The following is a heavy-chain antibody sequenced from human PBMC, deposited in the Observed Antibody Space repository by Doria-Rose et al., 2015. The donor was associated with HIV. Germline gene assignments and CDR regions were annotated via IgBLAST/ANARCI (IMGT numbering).Heavy chain of an antibody. J-gene: IGHJ6*02. Sequence: QVQLQQSGPELVKPGASVKMSCKASGYTFTDYNIHWVKQSHGKSLECIGYINPNNGGTTYNPKFQDKAIFTVNKSSSTAYMELRSLTSEDSAVFYCARQLYYWGQGTTLTVSS. CDR1: GYTFTDYN. V-gene: IGHV1-2*02. CDR3: ARQLYY. D-gene: IGHD2-8*01. CDR2: INPNNGGT.